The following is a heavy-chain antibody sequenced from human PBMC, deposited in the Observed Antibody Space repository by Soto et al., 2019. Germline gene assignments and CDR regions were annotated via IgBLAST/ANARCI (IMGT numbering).Heavy chain of an antibody. CDR3: AKVVVRGPYYYYGMDV. CDR1: GFTFSSYA. Sequence: PGGSLRLSCAASGFTFSSYAMSWVRQAPGKGLEWVSAISGSGGSTYYADSVKGRFTISRDNSKNTLYLQMNSLRAEDTAVYYCAKVVVRGPYYYYGMDVWGQGTTVTVSS. J-gene: IGHJ6*02. D-gene: IGHD3-10*01. V-gene: IGHV3-23*01. CDR2: ISGSGGST.